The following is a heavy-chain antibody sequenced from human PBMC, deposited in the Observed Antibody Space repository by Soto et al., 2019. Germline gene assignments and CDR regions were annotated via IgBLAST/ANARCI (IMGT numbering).Heavy chain of an antibody. CDR3: TTVTYSGYDDRGWFDP. CDR2: IKSKTGGGTT. V-gene: IGHV3-15*01. J-gene: IGHJ5*02. Sequence: GGSLRLSCAASGFTFSNAWMSWVRQAPGKGLEWVGRIKSKTGGGTTDYAAPVKGRFTISRDDSKNTLYLQMNSLKTEDTAVYYCTTVTYSGYDDRGWFDPWGQGTLVTVSS. D-gene: IGHD5-12*01. CDR1: GFTFSNAW.